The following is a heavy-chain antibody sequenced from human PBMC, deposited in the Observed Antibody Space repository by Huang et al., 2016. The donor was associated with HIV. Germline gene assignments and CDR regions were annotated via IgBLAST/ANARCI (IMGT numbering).Heavy chain of an antibody. J-gene: IGHJ6*02. D-gene: IGHD2-2*03. V-gene: IGHV4-39*02. Sequence: QLRESGPGLVTPSETLSLTCSASGTSMTSSIFYWGWFRPPPGRGLEWIGSVYFLVNTDYNPSLKSRCTISIDTANKQYSMRLTSVTAADTAVYFCAREVRSVDTDRPDGYYYRGLDVWGQGTTVIVSS. CDR3: AREVRSVDTDRPDGYYYRGLDV. CDR2: VYFLVNT. CDR1: GTSMTSSIFY.